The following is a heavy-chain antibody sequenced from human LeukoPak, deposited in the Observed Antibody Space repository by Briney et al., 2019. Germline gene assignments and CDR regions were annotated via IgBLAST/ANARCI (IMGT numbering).Heavy chain of an antibody. D-gene: IGHD6-13*01. CDR3: ARDPIAASGYYYYYMDV. Sequence: SVKVSFKASGGTFSSYAISWVRQAPGQGLEWMGGIIPIFGTANYAQKFQGRVTITTDESTSTAYMELSSLRSEDTAVYYCARDPIAASGYYYYYMDVWGKGTTVTVSS. CDR1: GGTFSSYA. CDR2: IIPIFGTA. V-gene: IGHV1-69*05. J-gene: IGHJ6*03.